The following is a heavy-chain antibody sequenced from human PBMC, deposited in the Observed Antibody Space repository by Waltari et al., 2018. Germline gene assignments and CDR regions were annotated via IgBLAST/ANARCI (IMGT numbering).Heavy chain of an antibody. D-gene: IGHD1-26*01. V-gene: IGHV2-70*16. CDR1: GFSLSTSGMC. CDR2: IDWDDDK. J-gene: IGHJ6*03. CDR3: ARTPVAYGGSPVDYYYYMDV. Sequence: QVTLKESGPVLVKPTQTLTLTCTFSGFSLSTSGMCVSWIRQPPGKALEWLARIDWDDDKFYSTSLKTRLTISKDTSKNQVVLTMTNMDPVDTATYYCARTPVAYGGSPVDYYYYMDVWGKGTTVTVSS.